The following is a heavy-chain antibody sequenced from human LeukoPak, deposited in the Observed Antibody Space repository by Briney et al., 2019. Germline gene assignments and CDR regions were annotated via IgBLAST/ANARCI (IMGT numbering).Heavy chain of an antibody. Sequence: GSLRLSCTASEITFSDYGMHWVRQAPGKGLEWVSAISGSGGSTYYADSVKGRFTISRDNSKNTLYLQMNSLRAEDTAVYYCAKGRQQLVFWYFDYWGQGTLVTVSS. CDR1: EITFSDYG. V-gene: IGHV3-23*01. J-gene: IGHJ4*02. D-gene: IGHD6-13*01. CDR2: ISGSGGST. CDR3: AKGRQQLVFWYFDY.